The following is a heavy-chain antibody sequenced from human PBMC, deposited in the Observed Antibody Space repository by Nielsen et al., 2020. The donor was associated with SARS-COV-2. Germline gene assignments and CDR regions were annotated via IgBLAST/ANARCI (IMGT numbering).Heavy chain of an antibody. CDR1: GFSFSSYG. D-gene: IGHD4-11*01. CDR2: IDSDGNNT. Sequence: GESLKISCTASGFSFSSYGMNWVRQAPGKGLVWVSRIDSDGNNTSYADSVKGRFSISRDNAKNTLYLQMDSLRAEDTAVYYCATDLTTVDYWGQGTLVTVSS. CDR3: ATDLTTVDY. J-gene: IGHJ4*02. V-gene: IGHV3-74*01.